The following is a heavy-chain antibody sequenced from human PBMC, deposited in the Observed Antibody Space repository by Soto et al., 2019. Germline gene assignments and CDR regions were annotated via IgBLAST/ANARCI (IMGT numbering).Heavy chain of an antibody. CDR1: GFTVSSNY. Sequence: PGGSLRLSCAASGFTVSSNYMSWVRQAPGKGLEWVSVIYSGGSTYYADSVKGRFTISRDNSKNTLYLQMNSLRAEDTAVYYCARQGVAARRVSRYYYGMDVWGQGTTVTVSS. V-gene: IGHV3-66*04. J-gene: IGHJ6*02. CDR2: IYSGGST. D-gene: IGHD6-6*01. CDR3: ARQGVAARRVSRYYYGMDV.